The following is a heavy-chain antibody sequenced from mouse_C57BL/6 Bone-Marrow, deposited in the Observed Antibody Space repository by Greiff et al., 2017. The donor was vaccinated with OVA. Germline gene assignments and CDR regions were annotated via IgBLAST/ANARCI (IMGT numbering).Heavy chain of an antibody. J-gene: IGHJ3*01. D-gene: IGHD4-1*01. Sequence: DVQLVESGPGMVKPSQSLSLTCTVTGYSITSGYDWHWIRHFPGNKLEWMGYISYSGSTNYNPSLKSRISITHDTSKNHFFLKLNSVTTEDTATYYCARGLTGSLWFAYWGQGTLVTVSA. CDR1: GYSITSGYD. CDR3: ARGLTGSLWFAY. V-gene: IGHV3-1*01. CDR2: ISYSGST.